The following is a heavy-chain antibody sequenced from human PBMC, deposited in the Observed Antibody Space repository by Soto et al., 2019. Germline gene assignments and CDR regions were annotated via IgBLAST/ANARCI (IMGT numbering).Heavy chain of an antibody. CDR2: IYWDDDK. CDR1: GFSLSTSGVG. D-gene: IGHD5-12*01. CDR3: AHRGTQRWLLDY. Sequence: QITLKESGPPLVKPTQTLTLTCTFSGFSLSTSGVGVGWIRQPPGKALEWLALIYWDDDKRYSPSLKSRLTITKDTSKNQVVLTMTNMDPVDTATYYCAHRGTQRWLLDYWGQGTLVTVSS. J-gene: IGHJ4*02. V-gene: IGHV2-5*02.